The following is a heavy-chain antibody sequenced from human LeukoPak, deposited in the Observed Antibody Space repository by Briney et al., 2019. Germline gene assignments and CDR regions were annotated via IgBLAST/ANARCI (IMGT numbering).Heavy chain of an antibody. D-gene: IGHD2-2*01. V-gene: IGHV3-66*02. CDR3: ARDGCSSTSCPDWYFDL. J-gene: IGHJ2*01. CDR1: GFTVSSNF. Sequence: GGSLRLSCAASGFTVSSNFMSWVRQAPGKGLEWVSVIYSDGITYYADSVKGRFTISRDNSKNTLYLRMNSLRVEDTAEYYCARDGCSSTSCPDWYFDLWGRGSLVTVSS. CDR2: IYSDGIT.